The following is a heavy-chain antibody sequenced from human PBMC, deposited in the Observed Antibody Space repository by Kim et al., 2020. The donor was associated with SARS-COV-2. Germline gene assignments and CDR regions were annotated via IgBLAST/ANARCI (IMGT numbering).Heavy chain of an antibody. D-gene: IGHD4-17*01. J-gene: IGHJ4*02. CDR3: ARHPGDYLRTDFDY. CDR2: IYYSGST. Sequence: SETLSLTCTVSGGSISSSSYYWGWIRQPPGKGLEWIGSIYYSGSTYYNPSLKSRVTISVDTSKNQFSLKLSSVTAADTAVYYCARHPGDYLRTDFDYWGQGTLVPVSS. V-gene: IGHV4-39*01. CDR1: GGSISSSSYY.